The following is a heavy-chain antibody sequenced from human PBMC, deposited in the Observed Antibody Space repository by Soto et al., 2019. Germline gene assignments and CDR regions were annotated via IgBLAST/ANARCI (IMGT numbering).Heavy chain of an antibody. CDR1: GGSISSGDYY. J-gene: IGHJ5*02. Sequence: QVQLQESGPGLVKPSQTLSLTCTVSGGSISSGDYYWSWIRQPPGKGLEWIGYIYYSGSTYYNPSPKSRVNISVDTSKNQFSLKLSSVTAADTAVYYCAREGSADGSWSGFDPWGQGTLVTVSS. V-gene: IGHV4-30-4*01. D-gene: IGHD3-10*01. CDR2: IYYSGST. CDR3: AREGSADGSWSGFDP.